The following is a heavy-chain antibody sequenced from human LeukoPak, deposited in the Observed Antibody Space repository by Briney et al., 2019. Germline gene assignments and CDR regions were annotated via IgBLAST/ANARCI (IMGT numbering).Heavy chain of an antibody. CDR1: GFTFSSYS. CDR3: GRGGYCSSTSCYLDAMDV. Sequence: PGGSLRLSCAASGFTFSSYSMNWVRQAPGKGLEWVSSISSSSSYIYYADSVKGRFTISRDNAKNSLYLQMNSLRAEDTAVYYCGRGGYCSSTSCYLDAMDVWGQGTTVTVSS. J-gene: IGHJ6*02. D-gene: IGHD2-2*01. V-gene: IGHV3-21*01. CDR2: ISSSSSYI.